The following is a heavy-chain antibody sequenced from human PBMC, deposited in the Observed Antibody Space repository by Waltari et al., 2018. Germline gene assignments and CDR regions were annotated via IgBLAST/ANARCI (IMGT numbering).Heavy chain of an antibody. D-gene: IGHD3-16*02. CDR2: IGTAGDT. CDR1: GFTFSSYD. J-gene: IGHJ3*02. CDR3: ARGLITFGGVIVRSGGFDI. Sequence: EVQLVESGGGLVQPGGSLRLSCAASGFTFSSYDMHWVRQATGKGLEWVSAIGTAGDTYYPGSVKGRFTIARENAKNSLYLQMNSLRAGDTAVYYCARGLITFGGVIVRSGGFDIWGQGTMVTVSS. V-gene: IGHV3-13*01.